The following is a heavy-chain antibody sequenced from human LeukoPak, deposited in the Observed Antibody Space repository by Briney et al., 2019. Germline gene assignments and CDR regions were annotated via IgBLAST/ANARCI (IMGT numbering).Heavy chain of an antibody. V-gene: IGHV3-7*01. CDR3: ARDES. CDR2: INQDGGEK. J-gene: IGHJ5*02. Sequence: PGRSLRLSCAASGFTFSNHGMHWVRQAPGKGLEWVANINQDGGEKYYVDSVKGRFTISRDNAKNSLYLQMNSLRAEDTAVYYCARDESWGQGTLVTVSS. CDR1: GFTFSNHG.